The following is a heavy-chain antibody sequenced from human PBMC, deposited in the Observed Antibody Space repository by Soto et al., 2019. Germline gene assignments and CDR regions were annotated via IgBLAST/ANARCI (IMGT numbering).Heavy chain of an antibody. D-gene: IGHD2-2*01. CDR1: GGTFSSYA. Sequence: GGPVKVSCKASGGTFSSYAISWVRQAPGQGLEWMGGIIPIFGTANYAQKFQGRVTITADESASTAYMELSSLRSEDTAVYYCAREYVVPADMGMDVWGQGTTVTVSS. J-gene: IGHJ6*02. CDR2: IIPIFGTA. CDR3: AREYVVPADMGMDV. V-gene: IGHV1-69*01.